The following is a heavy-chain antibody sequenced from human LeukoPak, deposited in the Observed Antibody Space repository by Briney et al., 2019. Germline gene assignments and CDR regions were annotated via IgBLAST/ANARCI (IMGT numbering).Heavy chain of an antibody. J-gene: IGHJ4*02. CDR3: ARRTFFSGFRY. Sequence: PSETLSLTCAVYGGSFSGYYWSWIRQPPGKGLEWIGEINHSGSTNYNPSLKSRVTISVDTSKNQFSLTLSSVTAADTAVYYCARRTFFSGFRYWGQGTLVTVSS. CDR2: INHSGST. V-gene: IGHV4-34*01. D-gene: IGHD2/OR15-2a*01. CDR1: GGSFSGYY.